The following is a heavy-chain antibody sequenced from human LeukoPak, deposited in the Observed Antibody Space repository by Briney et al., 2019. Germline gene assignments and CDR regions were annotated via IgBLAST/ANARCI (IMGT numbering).Heavy chain of an antibody. CDR3: AREFYDDSGYYQGWY. CDR1: GFSVSSNY. V-gene: IGHV3-7*01. J-gene: IGHJ4*02. Sequence: PGGSLRLSCAASGFSVSSNYMSWVRQAPGEGLEWVANIKHDGSEKNYVDSVKGRFTISRDNAKNSLYLQMNSLRAEDTAVYYCAREFYDDSGYYQGWYWGQGTLVTVSS. CDR2: IKHDGSEK. D-gene: IGHD3-22*01.